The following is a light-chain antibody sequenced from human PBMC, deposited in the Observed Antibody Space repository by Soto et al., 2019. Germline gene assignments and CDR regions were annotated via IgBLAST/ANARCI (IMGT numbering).Light chain of an antibody. J-gene: IGLJ1*01. Sequence: QSALTQPASVSGSPGQSITISCTGTSSDVGGYNYVSWYQQHSGKAPKLMIFDVSNQPSGVSNRFSGSKSGNTASLTISGLQVEDEADYYCNSSTRSSLPDYVFGTGTKVTVL. CDR1: SSDVGGYNY. CDR3: NSSTRSSLPDYV. V-gene: IGLV2-14*01. CDR2: DVS.